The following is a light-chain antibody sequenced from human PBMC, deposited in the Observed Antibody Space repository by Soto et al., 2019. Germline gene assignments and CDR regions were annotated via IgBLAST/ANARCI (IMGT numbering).Light chain of an antibody. CDR3: QQSYVTPVT. V-gene: IGKV1-39*01. CDR1: QSIGTY. Sequence: DIQITQSPASLSACLLDIVTITCRASQSIGTYLDWYQYKPGKAPKVVIYAVSSLQAGVPSRFSGSGSGTDFTLTVSSLQPEDSATYYCQQSYVTPVTFGGGTKVDIK. CDR2: AVS. J-gene: IGKJ4*01.